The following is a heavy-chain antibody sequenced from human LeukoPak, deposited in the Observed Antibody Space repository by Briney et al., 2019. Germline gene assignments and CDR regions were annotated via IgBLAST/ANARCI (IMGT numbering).Heavy chain of an antibody. V-gene: IGHV3-23*01. D-gene: IGHD2/OR15-2a*01. CDR3: ARDFRASTSPYDAFDI. Sequence: GGFLRLSCAASGFTFSSYAMSWVRQAPGKGLEWVSAISGSGGSTYYADSVKGRFTISRDNAKNSLYLQMNSLRAEDTAVYYCARDFRASTSPYDAFDIWGQGTMVTVSS. J-gene: IGHJ3*02. CDR2: ISGSGGST. CDR1: GFTFSSYA.